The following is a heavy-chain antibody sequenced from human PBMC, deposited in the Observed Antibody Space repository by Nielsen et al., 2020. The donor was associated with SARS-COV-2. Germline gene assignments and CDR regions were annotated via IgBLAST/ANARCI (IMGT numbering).Heavy chain of an antibody. CDR3: ARRTGRFSNDWFDF. CDR2: IHPTDSHT. V-gene: IGHV5-51*01. J-gene: IGHJ4*02. D-gene: IGHD3-9*01. CDR1: GNNFINYW. Sequence: GESLKISCRASGNNFINYWIGWVRQMPGKGLEWMGIIHPTDSHTIYMPSFQGQVTISVDKSTSTAFLQWRSLKDSDSGMYYCARRTGRFSNDWFDFWGQGTLVTVSS.